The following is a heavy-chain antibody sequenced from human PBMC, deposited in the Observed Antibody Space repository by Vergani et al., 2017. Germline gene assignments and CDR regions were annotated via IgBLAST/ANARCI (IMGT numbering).Heavy chain of an antibody. D-gene: IGHD2-15*01. CDR3: ARGEDIVVVVAALYFDY. V-gene: IGHV3-30-3*01. CDR1: GFTFSSYA. J-gene: IGHJ4*02. CDR2: ISYDGSNK. Sequence: VQLVESGGGVVQPGRSLRLSCAASGFTFSSYAMHWVRQAPGKGLGWVAVISYDGSNKYYADSVKGRFTISRDNSKNTLYLQMNSLRAEDTAVYYCARGEDIVVVVAALYFDYWGEGTLVTVSS.